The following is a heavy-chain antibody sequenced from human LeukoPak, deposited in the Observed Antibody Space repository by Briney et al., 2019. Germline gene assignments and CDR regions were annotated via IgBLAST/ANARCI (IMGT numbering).Heavy chain of an antibody. Sequence: PSETLSLTCTVSGGSISSSSYYWGWIRQPPGKGLEWIGYIYYSGSTYYNPSLKSRVTISVDTSKNQFSLKLSSVTAADTAVYYCARDHDYAFDYWGQGTLVTVSS. CDR1: GGSISSSSYY. CDR2: IYYSGST. V-gene: IGHV4-39*07. CDR3: ARDHDYAFDY. D-gene: IGHD4-17*01. J-gene: IGHJ4*02.